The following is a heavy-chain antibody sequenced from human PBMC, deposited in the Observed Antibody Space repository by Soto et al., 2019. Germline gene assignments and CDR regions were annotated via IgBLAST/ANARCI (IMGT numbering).Heavy chain of an antibody. CDR1: GFTFDDYA. D-gene: IGHD6-19*01. J-gene: IGHJ6*02. V-gene: IGHV3-9*01. CDR2: ISWNSGSI. CDR3: AKDIGGYSSGWQIFYYYYGMDV. Sequence: EVQLVESGGGLVQPGRSLRLSCAASGFTFDDYAMHWVRQAPGKGLEWVSGISWNSGSIGYADSVKGRFTISRDNAKNSLYLKMNSLRAEDTALYYCAKDIGGYSSGWQIFYYYYGMDVWGQGTTVTVSS.